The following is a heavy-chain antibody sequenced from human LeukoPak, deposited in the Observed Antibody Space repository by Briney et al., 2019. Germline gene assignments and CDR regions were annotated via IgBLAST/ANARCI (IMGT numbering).Heavy chain of an antibody. CDR1: GFTFSSYS. CDR3: ARDSVVGATGFDY. J-gene: IGHJ4*02. CDR2: ISSSSSYI. Sequence: GGSLGLSCAASGFTFSSYSMNWVRQAPGKGLEWVSSISSSSSYIYYADSVKGRFTISRDNAKNSLYLQMNSLRAEDTAVYYCARDSVVGATGFDYWGQGTLVTVSS. V-gene: IGHV3-21*01. D-gene: IGHD1-26*01.